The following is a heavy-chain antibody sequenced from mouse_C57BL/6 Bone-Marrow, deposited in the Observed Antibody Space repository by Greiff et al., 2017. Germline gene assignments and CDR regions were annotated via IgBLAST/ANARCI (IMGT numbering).Heavy chain of an antibody. CDR1: GYTFTSYW. V-gene: IGHV1-55*01. D-gene: IGHD1-1*01. CDR2: IYPGSGST. J-gene: IGHJ4*01. Sequence: VQLQQPGAELVKPGASVKMSCKASGYTFTSYWITWVKQRPGQGLEWIGDIYPGSGSTNYNEKFKSKATLTVDTSSSTAYMQLSSLTSEDSAVYYCALGYGSSYRPYYGMDDWGQGTSVTGSS. CDR3: ALGYGSSYRPYYGMDD.